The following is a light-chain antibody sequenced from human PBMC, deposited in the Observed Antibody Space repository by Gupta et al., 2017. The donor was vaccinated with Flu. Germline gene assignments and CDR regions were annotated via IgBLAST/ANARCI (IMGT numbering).Light chain of an antibody. CDR3: SSYGGRAVS. V-gene: IGLV2-8*01. Sequence: QSALTQPPSASGSPGQSVTIPCTGTSGDVGAYNFVSWYQQHPGKAPKLIIYEVNKRPSGVPDRFSGSKSGNTASLTVSGLQPEDDADYYCSSYGGRAVSFGTGTKVTVL. J-gene: IGLJ1*01. CDR2: EVN. CDR1: SGDVGAYNF.